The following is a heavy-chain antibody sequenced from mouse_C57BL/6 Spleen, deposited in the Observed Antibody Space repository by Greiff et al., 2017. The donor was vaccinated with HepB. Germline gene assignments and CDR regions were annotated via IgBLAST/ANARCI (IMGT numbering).Heavy chain of an antibody. CDR3: ARLITTVPFDY. Sequence: EVKVMESGAELVKPGASVKLSCTASGFNIKDYYMHWVKQRTEQGLEWIGRIDPADGETKYAPKFQGKATITADTSSNTAYLQLSSLTAEDTAVYYCARLITTVPFDYWGQGTTLTVSS. J-gene: IGHJ2*01. V-gene: IGHV14-2*01. D-gene: IGHD1-1*01. CDR1: GFNIKDYY. CDR2: IDPADGET.